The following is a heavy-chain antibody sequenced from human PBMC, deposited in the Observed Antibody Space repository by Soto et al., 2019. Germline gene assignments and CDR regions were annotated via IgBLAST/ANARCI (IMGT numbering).Heavy chain of an antibody. CDR1: GFTFSSYG. Sequence: QVQLVESGGGVVQPGRSLRLSCAASGFTFSSYGMHWVRQAPGKGLEWVAVIWYDGSNKFYTDSVKGRFSISRDNSKNTLSLQINSLRAEDTAVYYCARDRTSSSSYFDY. V-gene: IGHV3-33*01. D-gene: IGHD6-13*01. CDR2: IWYDGSNK. J-gene: IGHJ4*01. CDR3: ARDRTSSSSYFDY.